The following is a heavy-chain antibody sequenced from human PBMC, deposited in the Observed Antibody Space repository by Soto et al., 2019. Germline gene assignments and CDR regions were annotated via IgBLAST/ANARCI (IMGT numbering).Heavy chain of an antibody. CDR3: ARGKNWFDP. Sequence: SEPLSLTCTVSGGSIRSGGYHWSWIRQHPGKGLEWIGYIYYSGSTYYNPSLTSRVTISVDTSQNQFSLKLSSVTAAYTSAYYCARGKNWFDPWGQGTLVTVSS. V-gene: IGHV4-31*03. CDR2: IYYSGST. J-gene: IGHJ5*02. CDR1: GGSIRSGGYH.